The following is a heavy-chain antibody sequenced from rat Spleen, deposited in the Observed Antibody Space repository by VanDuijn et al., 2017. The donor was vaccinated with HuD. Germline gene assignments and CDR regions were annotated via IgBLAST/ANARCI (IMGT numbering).Heavy chain of an antibody. CDR3: SNNWELYY. D-gene: IGHD5-1*01. Sequence: EVQLVESGGGLVQPGGSLKLSCVASGITFTNYWMTWIRQAPGKGLEWIASITNTGDSTYYLDSVKGRFTISRDNAQNTLYLQMNSLKSEDTATYYCSNNWELYYWGQGVMVTVSS. CDR1: GITFTNYW. CDR2: ITNTGDST. J-gene: IGHJ2*01. V-gene: IGHV5-31*01.